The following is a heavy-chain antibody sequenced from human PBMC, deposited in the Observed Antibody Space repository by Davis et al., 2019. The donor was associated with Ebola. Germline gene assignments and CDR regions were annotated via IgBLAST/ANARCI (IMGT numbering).Heavy chain of an antibody. CDR3: ARDGVVATIIYYYYGMDV. J-gene: IGHJ6*02. V-gene: IGHV3-7*01. CDR1: GFTFSSYW. Sequence: PGGSLRLSCAASGFTFSSYWMSWVRQAPGKGLEWVANIKQDGSEKYYVDSVKGRFTISRDNAKNSLYLQMNSLRAEDTAVYYCARDGVVATIIYYYYGMDVWGQGTTVTVSS. CDR2: IKQDGSEK. D-gene: IGHD5-12*01.